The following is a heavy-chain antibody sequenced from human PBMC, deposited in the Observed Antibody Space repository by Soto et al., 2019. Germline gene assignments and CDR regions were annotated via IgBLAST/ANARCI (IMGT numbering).Heavy chain of an antibody. V-gene: IGHV1-8*01. Sequence: VASVKVSCKASGYTFTSYDINWVRQATGQGLEWMGWMNPNSGNTGYAQKFQGRVTMTRNTSISTAYMELSSLRSEDTAVYYCASGRCRVYANYYYYMDVWGKGTTVTVSS. CDR2: MNPNSGNT. J-gene: IGHJ6*03. CDR1: GYTFTSYD. CDR3: ASGRCRVYANYYYYMDV. D-gene: IGHD2-8*01.